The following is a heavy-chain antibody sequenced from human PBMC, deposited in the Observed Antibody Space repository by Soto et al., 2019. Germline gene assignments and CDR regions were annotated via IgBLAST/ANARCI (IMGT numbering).Heavy chain of an antibody. Sequence: QVQLVQSGAEVKKPGSSVKVSCKASGYIFTAYSMHWVRQAPGQGLEWMGVVNPSGGSTNYAQKFQGRITMTRDTSTSTVSMDLSSLTSEDTAVYYCAREENCSDGICYSEYFQRWGQGTLVTVSS. J-gene: IGHJ1*01. V-gene: IGHV1-46*01. D-gene: IGHD2-15*01. CDR2: VNPSGGST. CDR1: GYIFTAYS. CDR3: AREENCSDGICYSEYFQR.